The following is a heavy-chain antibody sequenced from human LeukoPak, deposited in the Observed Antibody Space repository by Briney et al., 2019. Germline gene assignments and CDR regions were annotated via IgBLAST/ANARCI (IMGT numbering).Heavy chain of an antibody. CDR2: ISSSGSTI. V-gene: IGHV3-48*03. D-gene: IGHD1-26*01. Sequence: GGSLRLSCAVSGFTFSSYEMNWVRQAPGKGLEWVSYISSSGSTIYYADSVKGRFTISRDNAKNSLYLQMNSLRAEDTAVYYCGSVYSGSTGDYWGQGTLVTVSS. J-gene: IGHJ4*02. CDR3: GSVYSGSTGDY. CDR1: GFTFSSYE.